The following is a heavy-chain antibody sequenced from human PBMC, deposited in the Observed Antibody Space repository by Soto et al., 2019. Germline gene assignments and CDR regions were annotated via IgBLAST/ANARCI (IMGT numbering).Heavy chain of an antibody. Sequence: PGESLKISCAASGVGFSTYGMNCVRQAPGKGPEWVSVIYSGGATYYAASVKGRFTISRDKSKNTVYLQMNSLRAEDTAVYYCARGQSSSWYNCWGQGTLVTVSS. CDR2: IYSGGAT. CDR3: ARGQSSSWYNC. CDR1: GVGFSTYG. D-gene: IGHD6-13*01. V-gene: IGHV3-53*01. J-gene: IGHJ4*02.